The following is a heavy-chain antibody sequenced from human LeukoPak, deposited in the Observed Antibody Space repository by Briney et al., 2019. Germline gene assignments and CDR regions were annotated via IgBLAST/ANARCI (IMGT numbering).Heavy chain of an antibody. D-gene: IGHD6-19*01. J-gene: IGHJ4*02. CDR3: ARAGARFPEIAVAALRGPFDY. CDR2: IYHSGST. V-gene: IGHV4-4*02. CDR1: GGSISSSNW. Sequence: SGTLSLTCAVSGGSISSSNWWSWVRQPPGKGLEWIGEIYHSGSTNYNPSLKSRVTISVDKSKNQFSLKLSSVTAADTAVYDCARAGARFPEIAVAALRGPFDYWGQGTLVTVSS.